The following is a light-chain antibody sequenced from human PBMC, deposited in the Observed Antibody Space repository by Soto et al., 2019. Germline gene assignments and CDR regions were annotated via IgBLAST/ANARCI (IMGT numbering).Light chain of an antibody. Sequence: IQLTQSPSSLSASVGDRVTITCRASQGIRSYLAWYQQKPGRAPKLLIYVASTLHSGVPSRFSGSRSGTDFTLTISSLQPEDFATYYCQQYNSYSWTFGQGTKVDIK. V-gene: IGKV1-9*01. CDR2: VAS. CDR3: QQYNSYSWT. CDR1: QGIRSY. J-gene: IGKJ1*01.